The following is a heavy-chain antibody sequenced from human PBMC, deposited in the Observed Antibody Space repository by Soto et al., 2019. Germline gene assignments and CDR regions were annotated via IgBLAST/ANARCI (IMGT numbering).Heavy chain of an antibody. V-gene: IGHV5-51*01. CDR3: ARQIVVVPAATNYYYYGMDV. J-gene: IGHJ6*02. CDR2: IYPGDSDT. D-gene: IGHD2-2*01. CDR1: GYSFTSYW. Sequence: PGESLKISCKGSGYSFTSYWIGWVRQMPGKGLEWMGIIYPGDSDTRYSPSFQGQVTISADKSISTAYLQWSSLKASDTAMYYCARQIVVVPAATNYYYYGMDVWGQGTTVTVSS.